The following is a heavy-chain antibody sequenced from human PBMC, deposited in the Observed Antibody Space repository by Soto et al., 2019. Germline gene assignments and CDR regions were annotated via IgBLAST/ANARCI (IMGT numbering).Heavy chain of an antibody. D-gene: IGHD3-22*01. CDR1: GFTFSSYA. J-gene: IGHJ4*02. CDR3: AKDSYYYDSSGYIDY. Sequence: QSGGSLRLSCAASGFTFSSYAISWVRQAPGKGLEWVSAISGSGGSTYYADSVKGRFTISRDNSKNTLYLQMNSLRAEDTAVYYCAKDSYYYDSSGYIDYWGQGTLVTVSS. CDR2: ISGSGGST. V-gene: IGHV3-23*01.